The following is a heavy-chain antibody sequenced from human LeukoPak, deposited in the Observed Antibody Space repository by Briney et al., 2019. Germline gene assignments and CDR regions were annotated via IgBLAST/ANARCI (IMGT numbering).Heavy chain of an antibody. D-gene: IGHD3-10*01. CDR2: ISYDGPNK. CDR1: AFTFSTYS. J-gene: IGHJ4*02. CDR3: ARDNEGVRGAFDY. Sequence: PGGSLRLSCAASAFTFSTYSMHWVRQAPGKGLEWVAAISYDGPNKNYADSVKGRFTISRDNSKNTLYLQMNSLRAEDTAVYYCARDNEGVRGAFDYWGQGTLVTVSS. V-gene: IGHV3-30*04.